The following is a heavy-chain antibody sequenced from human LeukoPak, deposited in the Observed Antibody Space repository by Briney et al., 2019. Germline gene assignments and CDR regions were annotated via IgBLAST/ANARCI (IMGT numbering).Heavy chain of an antibody. V-gene: IGHV1-8*01. D-gene: IGHD5-24*01. J-gene: IGHJ4*02. CDR1: GYTFTSYD. CDR3: ARGRGWLPQNDY. Sequence: ASVKVSCKASGYTFTSYDINWVRQATGQGHEWMGWMNPNSGNTGYAQKFQGRVTMTRNTSISTAYMELSSLRSEDTAVYYCARGRGWLPQNDYWGQGTLVTVSS. CDR2: MNPNSGNT.